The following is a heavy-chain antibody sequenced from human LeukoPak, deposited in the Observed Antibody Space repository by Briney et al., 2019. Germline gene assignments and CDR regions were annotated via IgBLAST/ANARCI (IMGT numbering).Heavy chain of an antibody. D-gene: IGHD5-24*01. CDR3: ARDGPSRPFTI. CDR2: IDHSGSS. J-gene: IGHJ4*02. CDR1: GGSISSGSYY. V-gene: IGHV4-39*07. Sequence: SQTLSLTCTVSGGSISSGSYYWGWIRQPPGKGLEWIAVIDHSGSSHYDPSLKSRVAMSVDTSKNQFSLRLDSVTAADTAVYFCARDGPSRPFTIWGQGTLVTVSS.